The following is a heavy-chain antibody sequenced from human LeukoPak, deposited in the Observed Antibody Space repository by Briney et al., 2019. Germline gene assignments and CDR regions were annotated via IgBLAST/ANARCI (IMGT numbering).Heavy chain of an antibody. CDR2: IIPIFGTA. J-gene: IGHJ4*02. V-gene: IGHV1-69*01. CDR1: GGTFSIYA. D-gene: IGHD3-22*01. CDR3: ARTRITMIVVAPFDY. Sequence: SVKVSCTASGGTFSIYAISWVRQAPGQGLEWMGGIIPIFGTANYAQKFQGRVTITADESTSTAYMELSSLRSEDTAVYYCARTRITMIVVAPFDYWGQGTLVTVSS.